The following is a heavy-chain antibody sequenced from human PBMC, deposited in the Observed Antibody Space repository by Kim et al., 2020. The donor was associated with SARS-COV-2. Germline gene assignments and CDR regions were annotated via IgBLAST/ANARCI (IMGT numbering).Heavy chain of an antibody. V-gene: IGHV3-11*06. CDR3: ARGVYATGWYPDYFDY. Sequence: VKGRFIIARDNAKNSVSLQMNSLRAEDTAVYYCARGVYATGWYPDYFDYWGPGTLVTVSS. J-gene: IGHJ4*02. D-gene: IGHD6-19*01.